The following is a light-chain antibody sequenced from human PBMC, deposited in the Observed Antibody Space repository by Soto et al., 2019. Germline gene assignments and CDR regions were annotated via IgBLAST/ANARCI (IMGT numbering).Light chain of an antibody. CDR2: DVG. Sequence: QSALTQPASVSGSPGQSITISCTGTSSDVGGYNYVSWYQQHPGKAPKLMIYDVGNRPSGVSNRFSGSKSGNTASLTISGLKAVDEADYYCSSYTSSITLVFGTGTKVTVL. V-gene: IGLV2-14*01. CDR1: SSDVGGYNY. J-gene: IGLJ1*01. CDR3: SSYTSSITLV.